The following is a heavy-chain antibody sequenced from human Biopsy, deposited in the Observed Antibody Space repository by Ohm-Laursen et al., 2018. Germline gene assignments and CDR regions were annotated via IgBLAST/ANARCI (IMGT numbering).Heavy chain of an antibody. J-gene: IGHJ3*01. CDR2: IYTSGIT. Sequence: GTLSLTCTVSGGSLSSYSWSWIRQPAGKGLEWIGQIYTSGITNYNPSLKSRVTMSVDTSKNKFSLRVSSVTAADTAVYYCASVVLGPTNDAFDLWGQGTMVVVSS. CDR1: GGSLSSYS. CDR3: ASVVLGPTNDAFDL. D-gene: IGHD3-22*01. V-gene: IGHV4-4*07.